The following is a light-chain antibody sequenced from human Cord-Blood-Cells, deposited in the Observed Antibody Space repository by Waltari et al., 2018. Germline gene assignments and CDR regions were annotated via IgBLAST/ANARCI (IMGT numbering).Light chain of an antibody. Sequence: DNQMTHSPSSLSAAVGDRVTITCRASQSSSSYIKYYQQKPGKAPKLLIYAASSLQSGVPSMFSSSGSATDCTITSSSLQPEDFATYCCQQNYSTHTFGQGTKLEIK. V-gene: IGKV1-39*01. CDR3: QQNYSTHT. CDR1: QSSSSY. CDR2: AAS. J-gene: IGKJ2*01.